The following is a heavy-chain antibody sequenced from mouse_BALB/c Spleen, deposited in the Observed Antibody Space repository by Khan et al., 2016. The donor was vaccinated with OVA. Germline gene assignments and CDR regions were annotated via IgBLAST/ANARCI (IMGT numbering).Heavy chain of an antibody. CDR2: INPATDYT. V-gene: IGHV1-7*01. CDR1: GYTFTSYW. CDR3: VNHGSSAAWFTY. Sequence: QVQLKQSGSELAKPGASVKMSCKASGYTFTSYWMHWVKQRPGQGLEWIGYINPATDYTEYNQTFKNKATLTADKSSSPAYMQLNSLTSEDSAIYYCVNHGSSAAWFTYWGQGTTVTVSA. J-gene: IGHJ3*01. D-gene: IGHD1-1*01.